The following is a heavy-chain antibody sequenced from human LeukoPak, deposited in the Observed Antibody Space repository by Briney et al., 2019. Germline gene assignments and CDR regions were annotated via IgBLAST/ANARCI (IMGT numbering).Heavy chain of an antibody. J-gene: IGHJ5*02. CDR1: GGSISSGGYY. D-gene: IGHD3-9*01. CDR3: ARGGRGLRYFDWLSNPNWFDP. CDR2: IYYSGST. V-gene: IGHV4-31*03. Sequence: PSETLSLTCTVSGGSISSGGYYWSWIRQHPGKGLEWIGYIYYSGSTYYNPSLKSRVTISVDTSKNQFSLKLSSVTAADTAVYYCARGGRGLRYFDWLSNPNWFDPWGQGTLVTVSS.